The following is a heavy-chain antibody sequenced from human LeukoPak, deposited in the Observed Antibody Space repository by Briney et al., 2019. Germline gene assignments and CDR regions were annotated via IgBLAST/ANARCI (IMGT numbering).Heavy chain of an antibody. CDR1: GCTYSSCV. J-gene: IGHJ4*02. V-gene: IGHV3-23*01. D-gene: IGHD2-2*01. Sequence: PGGSLRLSCATSGCTYSSCVMAWVRQAPGKGLEWVSSISGSGGSTYYADSVKGRFTISRDNSMNTLYLQMNSLTAEDTAVYYCAKRHCSSTHCYAFDYWGQGTLVTVSS. CDR2: ISGSGGST. CDR3: AKRHCSSTHCYAFDY.